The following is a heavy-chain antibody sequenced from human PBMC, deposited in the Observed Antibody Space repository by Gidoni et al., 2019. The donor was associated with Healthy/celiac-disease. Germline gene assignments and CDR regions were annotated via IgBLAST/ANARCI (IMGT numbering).Heavy chain of an antibody. CDR3: ARASPDIVVVVAAAGFDP. J-gene: IGHJ5*02. V-gene: IGHV4-34*01. D-gene: IGHD2-15*01. CDR1: GGSFSGYY. CDR2: INHSGST. Sequence: QVQLQQWGAGLLKPSETLSLTCAVYGGSFSGYYWSWIRQPTGKGLEWIGEINHSGSTNYNPSLKSRVTISVDTSKNQFSLKLSSVTAADTAVYYCARASPDIVVVVAAAGFDPWGQGTLVTVSS.